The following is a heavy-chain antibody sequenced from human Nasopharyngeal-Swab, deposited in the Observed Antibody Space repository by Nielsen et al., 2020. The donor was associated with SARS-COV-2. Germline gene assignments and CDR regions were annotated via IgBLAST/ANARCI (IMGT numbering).Heavy chain of an antibody. CDR3: ARRYFDWSDY. Sequence: GESLKISCAASGFTFSSYDMHWVRQATGKGLEWVSAIGTAGDTYYPGSVKGRFTISRENAKNSLYLQMNSLRAEDTAVYYCARRYFDWSDYWGQGTLVTVSS. V-gene: IGHV3-13*01. CDR1: GFTFSSYD. J-gene: IGHJ4*02. CDR2: IGTAGDT. D-gene: IGHD3-9*01.